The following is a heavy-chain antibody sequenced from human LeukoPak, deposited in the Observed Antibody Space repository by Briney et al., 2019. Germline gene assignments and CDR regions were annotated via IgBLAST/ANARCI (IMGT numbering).Heavy chain of an antibody. J-gene: IGHJ5*01. V-gene: IGHV5-10-1*01. Sequence: GESLRISCKGSGYIFSNYWITWVRQMPGKGLEWMGRIDPSDSYLNYSPSFEGHVTISVDTSISTTYLQWTSLQASDTAMYYCARHSNHFGSGSYYRYWFDSWGQGTLVTVSS. CDR2: IDPSDSYL. D-gene: IGHD3-10*01. CDR1: GYIFSNYW. CDR3: ARHSNHFGSGSYYRYWFDS.